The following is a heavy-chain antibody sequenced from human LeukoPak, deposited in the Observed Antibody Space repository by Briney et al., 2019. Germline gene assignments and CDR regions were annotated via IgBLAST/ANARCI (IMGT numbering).Heavy chain of an antibody. Sequence: ASVKVSCKASGYTFTGYYMHWVRQAPGQGLEWMGWINPNSGGTNYAQKFQGRVTMTRDTSISTAYMELSRLRSDGTAVYYCARERADYYDSSGPRKNFGYWGQGTLVTVSS. CDR1: GYTFTGYY. V-gene: IGHV1-2*02. CDR3: ARERADYYDSSGPRKNFGY. J-gene: IGHJ4*02. D-gene: IGHD3-22*01. CDR2: INPNSGGT.